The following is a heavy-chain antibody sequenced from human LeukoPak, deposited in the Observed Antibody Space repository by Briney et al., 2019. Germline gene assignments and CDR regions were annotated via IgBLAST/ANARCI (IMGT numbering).Heavy chain of an antibody. Sequence: SETLSLTCKVSGVSIRSNGYYWGWIRPPPGKGLEWIGNIYHSASTYYNPSLKSRVFISVDTSRNQFSLQLSSVTATDTAVYYCARNYKGRWLQFSWFDPWGQGKVVTVSS. CDR3: ARNYKGRWLQFSWFDP. V-gene: IGHV4-39*01. CDR1: GVSIRSNGYY. CDR2: IYHSAST. D-gene: IGHD5-24*01. J-gene: IGHJ5*02.